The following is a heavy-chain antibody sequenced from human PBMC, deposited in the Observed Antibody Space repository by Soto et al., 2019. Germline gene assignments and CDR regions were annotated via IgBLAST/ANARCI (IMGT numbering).Heavy chain of an antibody. CDR3: ARGVPGIAAAGTFDA. V-gene: IGHV4-30-2*01. D-gene: IGHD6-13*01. Sequence: PSETLSLTFAVSGGSISSGGYSWSWIRQPPGKGLEWIGYIYHSGSTYYNPSLKSRVTISVDRSKNQFSLKLSSVTAADTAVYYCARGVPGIAAAGTFDAWGQGTLVTVSS. CDR2: IYHSGST. J-gene: IGHJ5*02. CDR1: GGSISSGGYS.